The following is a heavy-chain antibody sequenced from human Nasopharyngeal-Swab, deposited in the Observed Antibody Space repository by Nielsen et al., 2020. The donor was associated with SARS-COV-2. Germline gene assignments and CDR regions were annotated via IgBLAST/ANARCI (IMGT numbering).Heavy chain of an antibody. D-gene: IGHD5-12*01. V-gene: IGHV3-9*01. Sequence: SLKISCAASGFTFDDYAMHWVRQAPGRGLEWVSAINWNSRSIGYADSVKGRFTITRDNAKASLYLQMNSLRPEDTALYFCARDSTQGYIDFWGQGTLVTVSS. CDR1: GFTFDDYA. CDR3: ARDSTQGYIDF. CDR2: INWNSRSI. J-gene: IGHJ4*02.